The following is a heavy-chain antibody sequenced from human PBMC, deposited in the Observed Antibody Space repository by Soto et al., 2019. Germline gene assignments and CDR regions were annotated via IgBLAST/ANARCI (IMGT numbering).Heavy chain of an antibody. CDR2: IYSGGST. D-gene: IGHD4-17*01. CDR3: ASRTSGDYPYFDY. CDR1: GFTVSRKY. Sequence: EVQLVESGGGLVQPGGSLSLSCAASGFTVSRKYMSWVRQAPGKGLEWVSVIYSGGSTYYADSVKGRFTISRDNSKNTLYLQMNTLSAEDTAVYYCASRTSGDYPYFDYWGQGTLVTVSS. J-gene: IGHJ4*02. V-gene: IGHV3-66*01.